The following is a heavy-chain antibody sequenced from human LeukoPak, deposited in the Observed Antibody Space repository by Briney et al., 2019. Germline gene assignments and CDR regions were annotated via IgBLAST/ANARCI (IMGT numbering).Heavy chain of an antibody. Sequence: GGSLRLSCAASGFTFSSYAMSWVRQAPGKGLEWDSAISGSGGSTYYADSVKGRFTISRDNFKNTLYLQMNSLRAEDTAVYYCAKDPHLDDYGDSTSDYWGQGTLVTVSS. V-gene: IGHV3-23*01. CDR3: AKDPHLDDYGDSTSDY. J-gene: IGHJ4*02. CDR2: ISGSGGST. D-gene: IGHD4-17*01. CDR1: GFTFSSYA.